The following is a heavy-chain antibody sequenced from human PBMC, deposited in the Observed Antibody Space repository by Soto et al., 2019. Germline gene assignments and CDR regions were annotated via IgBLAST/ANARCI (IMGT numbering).Heavy chain of an antibody. V-gene: IGHV4-59*01. D-gene: IGHD3-9*01. CDR2: IYYSGST. J-gene: IGHJ4*02. Sequence: SETLSLTCTVSGGSISSYYWSWIRQPPGKGLEWIGYIYYSGSTNYNPSLKSRVTISVDTSKNQFSLKLSSVTAADTAVYYCATVTIPIDPNAPIYFDYWGQGTLVTVSS. CDR1: GGSISSYY. CDR3: ATVTIPIDPNAPIYFDY.